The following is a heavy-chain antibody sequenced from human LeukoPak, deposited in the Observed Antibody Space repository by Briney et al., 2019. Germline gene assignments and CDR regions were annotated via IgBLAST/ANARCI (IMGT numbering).Heavy chain of an antibody. V-gene: IGHV1-8*01. J-gene: IGHJ4*02. CDR2: MNPNSGNT. Sequence: ASVKVSCKASGYTFTSYDINWVRQATGQGLEWMGWMNPNSGNTGYAQKFQGRVTMTRNTSISTAYMELSRLRSDDTAVYYCARGYYYDSSGYFDLDYWGQGSLVTVSS. CDR3: ARGYYYDSSGYFDLDY. D-gene: IGHD3-22*01. CDR1: GYTFTSYD.